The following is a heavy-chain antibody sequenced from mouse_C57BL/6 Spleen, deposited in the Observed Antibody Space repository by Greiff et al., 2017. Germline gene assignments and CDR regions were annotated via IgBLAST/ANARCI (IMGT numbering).Heavy chain of an antibody. CDR1: GFTFSNYW. Sequence: DVQLQESGGGLVKPGGSMKLSCVASGFTFSNYWMNWVRQSPERGLEWVAQIRLKSDNYATHYAESVKGRFTISRDDSKSRVYLQMNNLRAEDTGIYYCTQKGGGYWGQGTTLTVSS. V-gene: IGHV6-3*01. J-gene: IGHJ2*01. CDR2: IRLKSDNYAT. CDR3: TQKGGGY.